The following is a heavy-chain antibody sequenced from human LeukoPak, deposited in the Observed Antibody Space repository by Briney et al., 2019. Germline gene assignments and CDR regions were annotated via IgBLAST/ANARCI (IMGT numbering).Heavy chain of an antibody. CDR2: IYPGDSDT. V-gene: IGHV5-51*01. J-gene: IGHJ4*02. CDR3: ARRDSGDYLTANFDS. D-gene: IGHD4-17*01. CDR1: GYSFTTYL. Sequence: GESLKISWKCSGYSFTTYLIGWVRQMPGKGLEWMGIIYPGDSDTKYSPSFQGQVTISVDKSISTAYLQWSSLKASDTAMYYCARRDSGDYLTANFDSWGQGTLVTVSS.